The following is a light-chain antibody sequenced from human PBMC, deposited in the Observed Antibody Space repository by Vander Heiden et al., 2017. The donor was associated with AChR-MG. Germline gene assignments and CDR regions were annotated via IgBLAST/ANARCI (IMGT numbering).Light chain of an antibody. J-gene: IGKJ1*01. V-gene: IGKV1-5*03. Sequence: DIQMTQYPSTLCAWVGDRVTIPCRASQSISTWLAWYQQKPGKAPKLLIYKASSPESGVPTRFSGSGSGTEFTLTISRLQPDDFAPYYCQPYTSYSPWTFGQGTKVEIK. CDR3: QPYTSYSPWT. CDR2: KAS. CDR1: QSISTW.